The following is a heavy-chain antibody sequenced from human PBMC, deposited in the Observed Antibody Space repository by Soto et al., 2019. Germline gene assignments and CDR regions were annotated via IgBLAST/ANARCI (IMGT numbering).Heavy chain of an antibody. CDR2: IKQDGSEK. J-gene: IGHJ4*02. D-gene: IGHD4-17*01. Sequence: GGSLRLSCAASGFTFSSYWMSWVRQAPGKGLEWVANIKQDGSEKYYVDSVKGRFTISRDNAKNSLYLQMNSLRAEDTAVYYCARLDYGDYGIKRPFDYWGQGTLVTVSS. CDR1: GFTFSSYW. CDR3: ARLDYGDYGIKRPFDY. V-gene: IGHV3-7*01.